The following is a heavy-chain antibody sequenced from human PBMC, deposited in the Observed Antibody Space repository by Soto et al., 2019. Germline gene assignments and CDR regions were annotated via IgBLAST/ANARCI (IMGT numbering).Heavy chain of an antibody. CDR1: GDSVPSNTAS. D-gene: IGHD5-12*01. J-gene: IGHJ5*02. CDR2: TYFRSKWYN. V-gene: IGHV6-1*01. Sequence: PSQTLSLTCALSGDSVPSNTASWNWIRQSPSRGLEWLGRTYFRSKWYNDYAVSVKSRIIINPDTSNNQFSLQLNSVTPEDTAVYFCAKGDNLGPKAGYAFDPWGQGIMVTVSS. CDR3: AKGDNLGPKAGYAFDP.